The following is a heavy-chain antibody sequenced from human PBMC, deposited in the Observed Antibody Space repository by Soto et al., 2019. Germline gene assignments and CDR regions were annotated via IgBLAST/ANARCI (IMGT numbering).Heavy chain of an antibody. Sequence: EXLKISCKISGYXFTSYLVVWVRHMPGKGLECMGIIYAGYSDNRYSPSFQGQVTISADKSISTAYLKRSSLKASDPAMYYCARKRYMRWFDPWGQGTLVTVSS. V-gene: IGHV5-51*01. J-gene: IGHJ5*02. CDR1: GYXFTSYL. D-gene: IGHD2-8*01. CDR3: ARKRYMRWFDP. CDR2: IYAGYSDN.